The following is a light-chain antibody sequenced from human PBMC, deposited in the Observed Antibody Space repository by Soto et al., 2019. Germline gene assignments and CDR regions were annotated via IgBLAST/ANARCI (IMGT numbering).Light chain of an antibody. J-gene: IGKJ3*01. Sequence: EIVLTQSPATLSLSPGERATLSCRASQSVSSHVAWYQLKPGQAPRLLIYDASKRATGIPARFSGSGSGTDFTLTISSLEPEDFAVYYCQQRSIRPHFGPGTKVDIK. V-gene: IGKV3-11*01. CDR3: QQRSIRPH. CDR2: DAS. CDR1: QSVSSH.